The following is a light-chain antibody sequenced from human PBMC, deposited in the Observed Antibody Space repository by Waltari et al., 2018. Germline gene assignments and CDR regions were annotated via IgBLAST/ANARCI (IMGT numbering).Light chain of an antibody. V-gene: IGKV4-1*01. CDR1: QSVLYTSNNKNY. CDR2: WAS. Sequence: DIVMTQSPDSLAVSLGERATINCKSSQSVLYTSNNKNYLALYQQQQGQPPKLLISWASTRESGVPDRFSGSGSGTDFTLTISSLQAEDVAVYYCQQYYSTPYTFGQGTKLEIK. CDR3: QQYYSTPYT. J-gene: IGKJ2*01.